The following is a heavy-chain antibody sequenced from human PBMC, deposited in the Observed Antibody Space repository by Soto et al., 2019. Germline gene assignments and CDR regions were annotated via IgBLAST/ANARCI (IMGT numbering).Heavy chain of an antibody. J-gene: IGHJ4*02. CDR2: IKQDGSEK. D-gene: IGHD5-12*01. V-gene: IGHV3-7*01. CDR1: GFTFSSYW. Sequence: GSLRLSCAASGFTFSSYWMSWVRQAPGKGMEWVANIKQDGSEKYYVDSVKGRFTISRDNAKNSLYLQMNSLRAEDTAVYYCARGGYSGYVIYWGQGTLVTVSS. CDR3: ARGGYSGYVIY.